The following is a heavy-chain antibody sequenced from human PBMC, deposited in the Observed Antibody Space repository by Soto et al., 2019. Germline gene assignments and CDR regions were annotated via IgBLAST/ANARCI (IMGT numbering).Heavy chain of an antibody. CDR2: ISYDGSNK. D-gene: IGHD3-22*01. CDR1: GFTFSSYG. CDR3: AKDQEEAYYARSGYDY. J-gene: IGHJ4*01. Sequence: QVQLVESGGGVVQPGRSLRLSCAASGFTFSSYGMNWVRQAPGKGLEWVAVISYDGSNKYYADSVKGRFTISRDNSKNTLYLQMNSLRAEDTAVYYCAKDQEEAYYARSGYDYCGHGTLVNVSS. V-gene: IGHV3-30*18.